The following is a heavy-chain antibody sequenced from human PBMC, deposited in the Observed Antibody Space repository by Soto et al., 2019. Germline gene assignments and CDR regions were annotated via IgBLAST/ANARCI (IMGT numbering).Heavy chain of an antibody. Sequence: GSQRLSCAASRFTFKNYARSWVRQAPGKGLEWVSAISGSGGSTYYADSVKGRFTISRDNSKNTLYLQMNSLRAEDTAVYYCAKDDSTVTPIFYFDYWGQGPLVTVSS. CDR2: ISGSGGST. CDR1: RFTFKNYA. D-gene: IGHD4-17*01. V-gene: IGHV3-23*01. CDR3: AKDDSTVTPIFYFDY. J-gene: IGHJ4*02.